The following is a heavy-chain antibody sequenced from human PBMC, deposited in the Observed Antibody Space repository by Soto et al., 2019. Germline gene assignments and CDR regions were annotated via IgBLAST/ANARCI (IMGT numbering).Heavy chain of an antibody. J-gene: IGHJ4*02. CDR2: INHSGST. V-gene: IGHV4-34*01. Sequence: ETLSLTCAVYGGSFSGYYWSWIRQPPGKGLEWIGEINHSGSTNYNPSLKSRVTISVDTSKNQFSLKLSSVTAADTAVYYCAREGRRYCSGGSCLFLDYWGQGTLVTVSS. CDR1: GGSFSGYY. D-gene: IGHD2-15*01. CDR3: AREGRRYCSGGSCLFLDY.